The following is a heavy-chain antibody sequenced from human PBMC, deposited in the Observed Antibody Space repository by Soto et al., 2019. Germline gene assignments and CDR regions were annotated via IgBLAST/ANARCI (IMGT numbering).Heavy chain of an antibody. Sequence: PSETLSLTCTVSGGSISSSSYYWGWIRQPPGKGLEWIGSIYYSGSTYYNPSLKSRVTISVDTSKNQFSLELSSVTAADTAVYYCARRGAVAGIVSDRGYYGMDVWGQGTTVTVSS. V-gene: IGHV4-39*01. D-gene: IGHD6-19*01. CDR1: GGSISSSSYY. CDR3: ARRGAVAGIVSDRGYYGMDV. J-gene: IGHJ6*02. CDR2: IYYSGST.